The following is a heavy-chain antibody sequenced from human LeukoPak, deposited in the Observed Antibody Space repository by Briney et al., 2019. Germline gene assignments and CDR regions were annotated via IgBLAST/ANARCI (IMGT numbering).Heavy chain of an antibody. CDR3: ARAPSSSWYYYDY. D-gene: IGHD6-13*01. Sequence: ASVKVSCKASGYTFTGYYMHWVRQAPGQGLEWMGWINPNSGGTNYAQKFQGRVTMTRDTSISTAYMELSRLRSDDTAVYYCARAPSSSWYYYDYWGQGTLVTVSS. J-gene: IGHJ4*02. V-gene: IGHV1-2*02. CDR1: GYTFTGYY. CDR2: INPNSGGT.